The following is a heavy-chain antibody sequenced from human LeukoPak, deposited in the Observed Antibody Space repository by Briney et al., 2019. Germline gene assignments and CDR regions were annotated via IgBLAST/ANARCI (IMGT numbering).Heavy chain of an antibody. CDR2: INHSGST. CDR1: GGSFSGYY. D-gene: IGHD3-22*01. CDR3: ARGVVVVIDY. Sequence: KPSETQSLTCAVYGGSFSGYYWSWIRQPPGKGLEWIGEINHSGSTNYNPSLKSRVTISVDTSKNQFSLKLSSVTAADTAVYYCARGVVVVIDYWGQGTLVTVSS. V-gene: IGHV4-34*01. J-gene: IGHJ4*02.